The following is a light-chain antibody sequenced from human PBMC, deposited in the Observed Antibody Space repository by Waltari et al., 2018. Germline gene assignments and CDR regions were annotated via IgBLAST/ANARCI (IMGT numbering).Light chain of an antibody. CDR1: QSVSTN. J-gene: IGKJ1*01. CDR2: GAA. V-gene: IGKV3-15*01. Sequence: EVVMTQSPATLSVSPGERATLSCRASQSVSTNLAWSQQNPGQAPRLLIYGAAARATDIPARFSGSGSGTEFTLTISSLQSEDFAVYYCHQYNDWPPTFGQGTTVEIK. CDR3: HQYNDWPPT.